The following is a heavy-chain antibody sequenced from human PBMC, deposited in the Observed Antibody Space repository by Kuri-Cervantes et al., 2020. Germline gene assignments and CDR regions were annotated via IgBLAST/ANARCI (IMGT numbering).Heavy chain of an antibody. D-gene: IGHD3-10*01. CDR3: AKRSGSGSYYNVRGGENYFDY. V-gene: IGHV3-23*01. Sequence: ETLSLTCAASGFTFSSYAMSWVRQAPGKGLEWVSAISGSGGSTYYADSVKGRFTISRDNSKNTLYLQMNSLRAEDTAVYYCAKRSGSGSYYNVRGGENYFDYWGQGTLVTVSS. CDR1: GFTFSSYA. J-gene: IGHJ4*02. CDR2: ISGSGGST.